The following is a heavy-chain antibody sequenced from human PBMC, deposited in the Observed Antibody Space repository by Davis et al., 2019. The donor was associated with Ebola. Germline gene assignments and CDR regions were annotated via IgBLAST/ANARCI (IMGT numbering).Heavy chain of an antibody. V-gene: IGHV3-48*01. J-gene: IGHJ6*02. CDR3: AKGGARYFYHYYGMDV. Sequence: GESLKISCAASGFTFSSYSMNWVRQAPGKGLEWVSYISSSSSTIYYADSVKGRFTIFRDNAKNSLYLQMNSLRADDTALYYCAKGGARYFYHYYGMDVWGQGTTVTVSS. CDR1: GFTFSSYS. CDR2: ISSSSSTI. D-gene: IGHD2/OR15-2a*01.